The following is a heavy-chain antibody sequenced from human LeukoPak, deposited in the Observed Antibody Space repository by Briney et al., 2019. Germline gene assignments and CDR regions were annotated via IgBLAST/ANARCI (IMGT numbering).Heavy chain of an antibody. J-gene: IGHJ4*02. CDR2: LYHSGNT. CDR3: AREGSGYLYDS. V-gene: IGHV4-30-2*01. D-gene: IGHD3-22*01. Sequence: PSQSPSLTRTGPGGSISSGGYSRSWIRHPPGHGLEWIGYLYHSGNTYYTPSLKSRVTISVDRSNNQFSLKLTSVTAADTAVYYCAREGSGYLYDSWGQGTLVTVSS. CDR1: GGSISSGGYS.